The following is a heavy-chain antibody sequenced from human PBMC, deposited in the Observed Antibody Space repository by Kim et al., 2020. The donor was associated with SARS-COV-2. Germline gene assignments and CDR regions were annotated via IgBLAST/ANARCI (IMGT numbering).Heavy chain of an antibody. CDR1: GFTFDDYA. Sequence: GGSLRLSCAASGFTFDDYAMHWVRQPPGKGLEWVSGISWNSDNMGYADSVKGRFTISRDNAKNSLYLQMNSLRAEDTTLYYCAKDTTFGIEPYGAFDIWGQGTMVTVSS. CDR2: ISWNSDNM. CDR3: AKDTTFGIEPYGAFDI. D-gene: IGHD1-20*01. V-gene: IGHV3-9*01. J-gene: IGHJ3*02.